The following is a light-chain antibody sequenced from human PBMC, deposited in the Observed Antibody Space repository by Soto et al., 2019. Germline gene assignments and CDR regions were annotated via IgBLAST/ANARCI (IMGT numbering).Light chain of an antibody. CDR1: QSVSSNY. CDR3: LRYSSSLLFT. V-gene: IGKV3-20*01. CDR2: GAS. Sequence: EIVLTQSPGTLSLSPGERATLSCRASQSVSSNYLAWYQQKPGQAPRLLIYGASSRATGIPDRFSGSGSGTDFTLSISRLEPEDFAVYYCLRYSSSLLFTFGPGPKVDI. J-gene: IGKJ3*01.